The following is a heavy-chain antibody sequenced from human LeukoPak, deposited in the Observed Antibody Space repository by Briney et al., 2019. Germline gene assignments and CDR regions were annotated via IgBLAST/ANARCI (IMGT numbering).Heavy chain of an antibody. J-gene: IGHJ4*02. CDR2: IKQDGSEK. CDR3: ARERDSGSYWGSSTLFDY. Sequence: PGGSLRLSCAASGFTFSSYWMSWVRQAPGKGLEWVANIKQDGSEKYYVDSVKGRFTISRDNAKNSLYLQMNSLRAEDTAVYYCARERDSGSYWGSSTLFDYWGQGTLVTVSS. CDR1: GFTFSSYW. D-gene: IGHD1-26*01. V-gene: IGHV3-7*01.